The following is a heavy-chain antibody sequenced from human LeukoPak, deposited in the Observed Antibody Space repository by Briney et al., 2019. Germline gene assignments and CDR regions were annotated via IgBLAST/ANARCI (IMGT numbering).Heavy chain of an antibody. CDR2: IKQDGSEK. J-gene: IGHJ4*02. CDR1: GFTFSSYW. CDR3: ARDREWELPIRGFDY. V-gene: IGHV3-7*01. Sequence: GGSLRLSCAASGFTFSSYWMSWVRQAPGKGLEWVANIKQDGSEKYYVDSVKGRFTISRDNAKNSLYLQMNSLRAEDTAVYYCARDREWELPIRGFDYWGQGTLVTVSS. D-gene: IGHD1-26*01.